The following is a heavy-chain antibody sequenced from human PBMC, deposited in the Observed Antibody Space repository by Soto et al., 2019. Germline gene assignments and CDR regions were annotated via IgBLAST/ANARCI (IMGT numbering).Heavy chain of an antibody. CDR2: FDPEDGET. V-gene: IGHV1-24*01. CDR3: ATSRVLVPAAILNGMDV. Sequence: ASVKVSCKVSGYTLTELSMHWVRQAPGKGLEWMGGFDPEDGETIYAQKFQGRVTMTEDTSTDTAYMELSSLRSEDTAVYYCATSRVLVPAAILNGMDVWGQGTTVTVSS. CDR1: GYTLTELS. J-gene: IGHJ6*02. D-gene: IGHD2-2*01.